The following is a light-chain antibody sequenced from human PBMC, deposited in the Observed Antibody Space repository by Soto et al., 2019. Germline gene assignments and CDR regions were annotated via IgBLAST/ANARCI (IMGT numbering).Light chain of an antibody. Sequence: VLTQPPSASGTPGQRVTISCSGSSSNIGSNTVNWYQQVPGTAPKLLIYSNNQRPSGVPDRFSGSKSGTSASLAISGLQSEDEADYYCAAWDDSLNGVVFGGGTKLTVL. J-gene: IGLJ2*01. CDR3: AAWDDSLNGVV. V-gene: IGLV1-44*01. CDR2: SNN. CDR1: SSNIGSNT.